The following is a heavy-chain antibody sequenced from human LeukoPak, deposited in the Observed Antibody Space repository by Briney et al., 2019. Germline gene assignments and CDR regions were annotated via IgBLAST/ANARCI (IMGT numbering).Heavy chain of an antibody. CDR3: AGEMGPLWFGEFDFDY. D-gene: IGHD3-10*01. Sequence: SEALXLXXXVSGGSXXXXXXXXXXQPAGXXXXXXXXIYTXXSXNYNPSLXSRXTXXXDXSKNQFSLKLSSVTAADTAVYYCAGEMGPLWFGEFDFDYWGQGTLVTVSS. CDR1: GGSXXXXX. CDR2: IYTXXSX. J-gene: IGHJ4*02. V-gene: IGHV4-4*07.